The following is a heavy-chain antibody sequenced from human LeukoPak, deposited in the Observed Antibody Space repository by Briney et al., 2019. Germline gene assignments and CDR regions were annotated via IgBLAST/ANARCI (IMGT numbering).Heavy chain of an antibody. J-gene: IGHJ6*03. CDR2: MNPNSGNT. Sequence: ASVKVSCKASGYTFTSYDINWVRQATGQGLEWMGWMNPNSGNTGYAQKFQGRVTITRNTSISTAYMELSSLRPEDTAVYYCARGPAQITMVRGVIITYYYYYYYMDVWGKGTTVTVSS. CDR1: GYTFTSYD. V-gene: IGHV1-8*03. CDR3: ARGPAQITMVRGVIITYYYYYYYMDV. D-gene: IGHD3-10*01.